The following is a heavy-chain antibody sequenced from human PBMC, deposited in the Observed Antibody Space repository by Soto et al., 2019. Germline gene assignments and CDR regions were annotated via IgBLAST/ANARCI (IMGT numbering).Heavy chain of an antibody. CDR2: ISYDGSNK. Sequence: QVQLVESGGGVVQPGRSLRLSCAASGFTFSSYGMHWVRQAPGKGLEWVAVISYDGSNKYYADSVKGRFTISRDNSKNTLYLQMKSLRAEDTAVYYCAKDPDNSSSWYFDYWGQGTLVTVSS. J-gene: IGHJ4*02. CDR3: AKDPDNSSSWYFDY. V-gene: IGHV3-30*18. D-gene: IGHD6-13*01. CDR1: GFTFSSYG.